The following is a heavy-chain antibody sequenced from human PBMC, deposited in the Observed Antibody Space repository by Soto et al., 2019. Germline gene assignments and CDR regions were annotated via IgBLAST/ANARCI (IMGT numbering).Heavy chain of an antibody. CDR1: GFTFDDYT. J-gene: IGHJ6*02. CDR3: AKAEQSGEEYYYGMDV. D-gene: IGHD3-10*01. CDR2: ISWDGGST. Sequence: EVQLVESGGVVVQPGGSLRLSCAASGFTFDDYTMHWVRQAPGKGLEWVSLISWDGGSTYYADSVKGRFTISRDNSKNSLYLQMNSLRTEDTALYYCAKAEQSGEEYYYGMDVWGQGTTVTISS. V-gene: IGHV3-43*01.